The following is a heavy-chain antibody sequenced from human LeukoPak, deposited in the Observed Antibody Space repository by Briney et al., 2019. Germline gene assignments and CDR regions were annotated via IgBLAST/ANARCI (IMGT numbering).Heavy chain of an antibody. CDR3: ARSIVSQTKGDIVVVPAADDVAGKYYFDY. V-gene: IGHV1-18*01. CDR1: GYTFTSYG. Sequence: GASVKVSYKASGYTFTSYGISRVRQAPGQGLEWMVWISAYNGNTNYAQKLQGRVTMTTDTSTSTAYMELRSLRSDDTAVYYCARSIVSQTKGDIVVVPAADDVAGKYYFDYWGQGTLVTVSS. D-gene: IGHD2-2*01. CDR2: ISAYNGNT. J-gene: IGHJ4*02.